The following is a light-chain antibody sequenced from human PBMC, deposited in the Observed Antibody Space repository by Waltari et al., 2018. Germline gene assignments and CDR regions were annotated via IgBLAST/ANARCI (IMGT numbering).Light chain of an antibody. Sequence: SYVLTQSPSMSVAPGKTARITCGGDGIGSKSVHWYQQKTGQAPVLVVHNDNDRPSWIPERFSGSNSGNTATLTISRVEAGDEADYYCQVWDSSSEHYVFGTGTRVTVL. J-gene: IGLJ1*01. V-gene: IGLV3-21*03. CDR1: GIGSKS. CDR2: NDN. CDR3: QVWDSSSEHYV.